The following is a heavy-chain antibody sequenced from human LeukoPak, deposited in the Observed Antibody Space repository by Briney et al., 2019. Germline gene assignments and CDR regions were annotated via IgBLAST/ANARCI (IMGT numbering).Heavy chain of an antibody. J-gene: IGHJ4*02. CDR2: ICYSGST. Sequence: SETLSLTCTVSGGSISSSSYCWGWIRQPPGKGLEWVGSICYSGSTYYNPSLRSRVTISVDTSKNQFSLKLSSVSAADTAVYYCARHRSGILRYFDWSQTPFDYWGQGTLVTVSS. D-gene: IGHD3-9*01. CDR3: ARHRSGILRYFDWSQTPFDY. V-gene: IGHV4-39*01. CDR1: GGSISSSSYC.